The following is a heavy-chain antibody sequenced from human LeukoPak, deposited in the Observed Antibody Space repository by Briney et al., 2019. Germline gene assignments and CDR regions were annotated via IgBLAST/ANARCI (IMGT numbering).Heavy chain of an antibody. J-gene: IGHJ4*02. Sequence: PSETLSLTCTVSGGSISSSSYYWGWIRQPPGKGLEWIGSIYYSGSTYYNPSLKSRVTISVDTSKNQFSLKLSSVTAADTAVYYCARGYSSRKIDYWGQGTLVTVSS. V-gene: IGHV4-39*07. CDR3: ARGYSSRKIDY. CDR2: IYYSGST. D-gene: IGHD6-13*01. CDR1: GGSISSSSYY.